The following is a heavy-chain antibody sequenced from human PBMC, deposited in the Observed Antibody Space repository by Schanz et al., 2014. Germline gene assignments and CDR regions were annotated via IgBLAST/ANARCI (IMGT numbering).Heavy chain of an antibody. D-gene: IGHD4-17*01. J-gene: IGHJ3*02. CDR2: INSVGSNT. CDR3: ARKMKLGVYGGKGHDSLDI. CDR1: GFNFSDYA. V-gene: IGHV3-74*02. Sequence: EVHLLESGGGLVPPGGSLRLSCAASGFNFSDYAMCWVRQDPGKGLVWVARINSVGSNTDYADSVTGRFTISRDNAKNTLYLQMNTLRAEDTAVYYCARKMKLGVYGGKGHDSLDIWGQGTMVTVSS.